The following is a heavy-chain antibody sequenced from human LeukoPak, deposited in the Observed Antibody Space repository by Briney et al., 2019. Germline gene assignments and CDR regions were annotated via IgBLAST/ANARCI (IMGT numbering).Heavy chain of an antibody. CDR3: AREVAVAATGWLFDY. CDR2: IIPIFGTA. D-gene: IGHD6-19*01. Sequence: SVKVSCKASGGTFSSYAISWVRQAPGQGLEWMGGIIPIFGTANYAQKFQGRVTITADESTSTAYMELSSLRSEDTAVYYCAREVAVAATGWLFDYWGQGTLVTVSS. CDR1: GGTFSSYA. J-gene: IGHJ4*02. V-gene: IGHV1-69*13.